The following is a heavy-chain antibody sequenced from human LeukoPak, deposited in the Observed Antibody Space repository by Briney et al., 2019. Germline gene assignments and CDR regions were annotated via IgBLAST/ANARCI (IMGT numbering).Heavy chain of an antibody. CDR3: ARDIDCSSTSCYYYYGMDV. CDR1: GYTFTAYY. V-gene: IGHV1-2*02. J-gene: IGHJ6*02. Sequence: ASVNVSCKTSGYTFTAYYLHWVRQAPGQGLEWMGWINPNSGGTNYAQKFQGRVTMTRDTSISTAYMELSRLRSDDTAVYYCARDIDCSSTSCYYYYGMDVWGQGTTVTVSS. D-gene: IGHD2-2*01. CDR2: INPNSGGT.